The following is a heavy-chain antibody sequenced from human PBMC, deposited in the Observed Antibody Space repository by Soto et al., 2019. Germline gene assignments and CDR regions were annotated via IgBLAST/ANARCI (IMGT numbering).Heavy chain of an antibody. Sequence: ASVKVSCKASGNTFTRYAVHWVRQAPGQRLEWMGRISPGSGDTEYSQKFQGRVTITSDTSASTAYLELSSLRSVDTALYHCARGRATYRGEGYFDHWGQGTLVTVSS. V-gene: IGHV1-3*01. CDR3: ARGRATYRGEGYFDH. CDR1: GNTFTRYA. D-gene: IGHD1-26*01. CDR2: ISPGSGDT. J-gene: IGHJ4*02.